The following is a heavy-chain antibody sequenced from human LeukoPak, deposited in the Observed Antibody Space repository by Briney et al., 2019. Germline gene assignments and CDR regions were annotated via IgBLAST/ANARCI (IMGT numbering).Heavy chain of an antibody. CDR3: ARAKDEEYQLPFDY. J-gene: IGHJ4*02. D-gene: IGHD2-2*01. CDR1: GFTFSSYS. V-gene: IGHV3-21*01. Sequence: GGSLRLSCAASGFTFSSYSMNWVRQAPGKGLEWVSSISSSSSYIYYADSVKGRFTISRDNAKNSLHLQMNSLRAEDTAVYYCARAKDEEYQLPFDYWGQGTLVTVSS. CDR2: ISSSSSYI.